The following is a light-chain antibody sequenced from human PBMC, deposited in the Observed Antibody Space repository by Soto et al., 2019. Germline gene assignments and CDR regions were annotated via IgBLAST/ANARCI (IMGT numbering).Light chain of an antibody. Sequence: AIQMTQSPSSLSTSVGDRVTITCRASQGISFDVAWYQQKPGKAPKLLIYAASSLQSGVPSRFSGSGSGTDFTLTISSLQPEDFASYYCQQYDYSRTFGQGTKVEIK. V-gene: IGKV1-6*01. CDR2: AAS. J-gene: IGKJ1*01. CDR3: QQYDYSRT. CDR1: QGISFD.